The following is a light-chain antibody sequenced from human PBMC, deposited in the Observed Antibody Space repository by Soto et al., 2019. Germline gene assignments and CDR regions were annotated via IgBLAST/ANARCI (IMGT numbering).Light chain of an antibody. J-gene: IGLJ1*01. CDR3: SSYTSSSTPYYV. CDR2: EVS. CDR1: SSDVGGYNY. Sequence: TQPASVSGSPGQSITISCTGTSSDVGGYNYVSWYQQHPGKAPKLMIYEVSNRPSGVSNRFSGSKSGNTASLTISGLQAEDEADYYCSSYTSSSTPYYVFGTGTKVTVL. V-gene: IGLV2-14*01.